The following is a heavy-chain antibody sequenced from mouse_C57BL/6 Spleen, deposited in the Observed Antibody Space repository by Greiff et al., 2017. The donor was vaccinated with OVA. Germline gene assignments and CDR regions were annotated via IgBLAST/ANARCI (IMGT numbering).Heavy chain of an antibody. Sequence: VQGVESGAELVKPGASVKLSCKASGYTFTEYSIHWVKQRSGQGLEWIGWFYPGSGSIKYNEKFKDKAPLTADKSSSPAYMELSSLTSEDSAVYFCARHEENASYFAYWGQGTTLTVSS. CDR3: ARHEENASYFAY. J-gene: IGHJ2*01. V-gene: IGHV1-62-2*01. CDR1: GYTFTEYS. D-gene: IGHD6-1*01. CDR2: FYPGSGSI.